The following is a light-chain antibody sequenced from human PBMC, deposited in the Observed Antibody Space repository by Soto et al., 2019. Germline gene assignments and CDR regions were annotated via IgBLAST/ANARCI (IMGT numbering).Light chain of an antibody. Sequence: QPELIHPAPVTGSPGHSITISCTGTSSDIGAYDFVSWYQQYPGKAPKLMIYEVSNRPSGVSARFSASKSGNTASLTISGLQAEDESDYYCSSPVCSFFFFVFGPGTKV. V-gene: IGLV2-14*01. CDR1: SSDIGAYDF. J-gene: IGLJ1*01. CDR2: EVS. CDR3: SSPVCSFFFFV.